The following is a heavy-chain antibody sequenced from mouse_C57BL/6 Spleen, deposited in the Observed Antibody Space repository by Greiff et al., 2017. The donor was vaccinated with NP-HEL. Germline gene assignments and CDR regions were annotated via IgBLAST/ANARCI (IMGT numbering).Heavy chain of an antibody. V-gene: IGHV7-3*01. J-gene: IGHJ1*03. D-gene: IGHD1-1*01. Sequence: EVQRVESGGGLVQPGGSLSLSCAASGFTFTDYYMSWVRQPPGKALEWLGFIRNKANGYTTEYSASVKGRFTISRDNSQSILYLQLNALRAEERATYYCARPFITTVVEGYFDVWGTGTTVTVSS. CDR1: GFTFTDYY. CDR2: IRNKANGYTT. CDR3: ARPFITTVVEGYFDV.